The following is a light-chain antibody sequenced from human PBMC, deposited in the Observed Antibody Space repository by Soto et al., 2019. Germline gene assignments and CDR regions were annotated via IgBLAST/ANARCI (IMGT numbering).Light chain of an antibody. CDR1: SSDVGHYNR. CDR3: ISFTPSTTTHWV. CDR2: EVT. V-gene: IGLV2-14*01. J-gene: IGLJ3*02. Sequence: QSALTQPPSVSGTPGHSITISFTGTSSDVGHYNRVSWYQHHPGKAPKLMISEVTNRPSGISDRFSGFKSGSTASLTISELQPDDEADYYCISFTPSTTTHWVFGGGTKVTVL.